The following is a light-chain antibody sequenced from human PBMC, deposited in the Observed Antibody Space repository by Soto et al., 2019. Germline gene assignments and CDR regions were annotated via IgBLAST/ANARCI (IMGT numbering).Light chain of an antibody. V-gene: IGKV1-39*01. Sequence: DIRMTQSPSSLSASVGDRVTISCRASQSIRSSLHWYQQRPGTPPNLLIYGTSSLQSGVPSRFRGSGSGTDFTLTISGVQPEDFATYYCQQSFSIPIYTFGQGTKVDI. CDR3: QQSFSIPIYT. CDR2: GTS. CDR1: QSIRSS. J-gene: IGKJ2*01.